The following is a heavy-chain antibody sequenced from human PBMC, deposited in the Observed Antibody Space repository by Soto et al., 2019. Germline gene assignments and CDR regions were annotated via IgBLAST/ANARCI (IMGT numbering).Heavy chain of an antibody. Sequence: GGSLRLSFAASGFTFSSYWMSWVRQAPGKGLEWVANIKQDGSEKYYVDSVKGRFTISRDNAKSSLYLQMNSLRAEDTAVYYCASPDILTGYYWYDYWGQGTLVTVSS. CDR2: IKQDGSEK. D-gene: IGHD3-9*01. V-gene: IGHV3-7*01. CDR1: GFTFSSYW. CDR3: ASPDILTGYYWYDY. J-gene: IGHJ4*02.